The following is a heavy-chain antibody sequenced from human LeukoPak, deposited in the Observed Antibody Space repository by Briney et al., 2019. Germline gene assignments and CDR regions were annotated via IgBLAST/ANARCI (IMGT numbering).Heavy chain of an antibody. D-gene: IGHD4-17*01. CDR1: GGSISSYY. Sequence: SETLSLTCTVSGGSISSYYWSWIRQTPGKGLEWIGDIYYSGSTNYNPSLKSRVTISVDTSKNQFSLNLSSVTAADTAVYYCAREAYGDYHFDSWGLGTLVTVSS. CDR3: AREAYGDYHFDS. CDR2: IYYSGST. V-gene: IGHV4-59*01. J-gene: IGHJ4*02.